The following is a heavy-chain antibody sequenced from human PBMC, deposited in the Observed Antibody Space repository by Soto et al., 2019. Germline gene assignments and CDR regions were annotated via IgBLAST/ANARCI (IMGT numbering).Heavy chain of an antibody. CDR2: ISAHSGNT. CDR3: ARGRYGDY. J-gene: IGHJ4*02. V-gene: IGHV1-18*01. D-gene: IGHD1-1*01. Sequence: QVHLVQSGAEVKKPGASVKVSCKASGYTFTSYGITWVRQAPGQGLEWMGWISAHSGNTDYAQKLQGRVIVTRDTSTSPANMELRSLRSDDTAVYYFARGRYGDYWGQGALVTVSS. CDR1: GYTFTSYG.